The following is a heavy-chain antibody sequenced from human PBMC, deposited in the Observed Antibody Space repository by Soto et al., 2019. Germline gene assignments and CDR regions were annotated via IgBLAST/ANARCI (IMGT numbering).Heavy chain of an antibody. CDR3: ARDPTYYYDSSGLDAFDI. Sequence: SETLSLTCAVSGGSISSSNWWSWVHQPPGKGLEWIGEIYHSGSTNYNPSLKSRVTISVDKSKNQFSLKLSSVTAADTAVYYCARDPTYYYDSSGLDAFDIWGQGTMVTVSS. D-gene: IGHD3-22*01. V-gene: IGHV4-4*02. CDR1: GGSISSSNW. J-gene: IGHJ3*02. CDR2: IYHSGST.